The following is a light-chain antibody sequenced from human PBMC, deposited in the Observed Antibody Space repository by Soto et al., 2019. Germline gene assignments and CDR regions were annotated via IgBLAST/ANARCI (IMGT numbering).Light chain of an antibody. CDR3: PEYSKWPLFT. V-gene: IGKV3-15*01. CDR1: QSVGRN. Sequence: EIVVTQSPGILSVSPGDRATLSCRASQSVGRNLAWYQQKPGQAPTLLIYAASTRATGLPARFSGSGSGPDFPLTISSLQSEDFAVYYCPEYSKWPLFTFGPGTRVA. CDR2: AAS. J-gene: IGKJ3*01.